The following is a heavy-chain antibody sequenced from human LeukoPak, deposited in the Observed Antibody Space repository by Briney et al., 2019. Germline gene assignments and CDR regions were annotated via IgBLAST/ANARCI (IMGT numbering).Heavy chain of an antibody. CDR1: GLTVSSSY. CDR2: IYNDGST. CDR3: ARDMAATGTIDI. D-gene: IGHD6-13*01. J-gene: IGHJ3*02. V-gene: IGHV3-53*01. Sequence: GGSLRLSCAASGLTVSSSYMSWVRQAPGKGLEWVSIIYNDGSTYYADSVKGRFTISRDNSKNTLYLQMNSLRAEDTAVYYCARDMAATGTIDIWGQGTMVTVSS.